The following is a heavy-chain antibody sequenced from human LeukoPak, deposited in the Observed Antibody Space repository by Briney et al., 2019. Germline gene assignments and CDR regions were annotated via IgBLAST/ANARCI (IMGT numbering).Heavy chain of an antibody. V-gene: IGHV4-59*01. CDR3: ARDHISNSGYDRHYYYMDV. J-gene: IGHJ6*03. CDR1: GGSISSYY. Sequence: PSETLSLTCTVSGGSISSYYWSWIRQPPGKGLEWIGYIYYSESTNYNPSLKSRVTISVDTSKNQFSLKLSSVTAADTAVYYCARDHISNSGYDRHYYYMDVWGKGTTVTVSS. CDR2: IYYSEST. D-gene: IGHD5-12*01.